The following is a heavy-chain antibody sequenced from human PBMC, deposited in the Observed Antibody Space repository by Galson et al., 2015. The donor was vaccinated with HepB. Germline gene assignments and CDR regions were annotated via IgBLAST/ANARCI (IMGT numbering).Heavy chain of an antibody. CDR1: GYTFSSYS. CDR2: ISAYDGST. D-gene: IGHD2-15*01. J-gene: IGHJ5*02. CDR3: ARGGFVAVVTATLNNWFDP. V-gene: IGHV1-18*01. Sequence: SVKVSCKASGYTFSSYSIAWVRQAPGQGPEWMGWISAYDGSTNYAQKFQGRVTMTTETSTTTAYMELRSLRSDDTAMYYCARGGFVAVVTATLNNWFDPWGQGTLVTVSS.